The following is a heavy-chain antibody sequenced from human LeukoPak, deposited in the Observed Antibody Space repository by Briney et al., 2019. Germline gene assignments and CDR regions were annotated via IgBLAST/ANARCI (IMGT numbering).Heavy chain of an antibody. CDR3: ARGEPAYCSSNSCSYDY. CDR1: GGSFSGYY. CDR2: INHSGST. J-gene: IGHJ4*02. Sequence: PSETLSLTCAVYGGSFSGYYWSWIRQPPGKGLEWIGEINHSGSTYYNPSLKSRATISVDTSKNQFSLKLNSVTAADTAVYYCARGEPAYCSSNSCSYDYWGQGTLVTVSS. V-gene: IGHV4-34*01. D-gene: IGHD2-2*01.